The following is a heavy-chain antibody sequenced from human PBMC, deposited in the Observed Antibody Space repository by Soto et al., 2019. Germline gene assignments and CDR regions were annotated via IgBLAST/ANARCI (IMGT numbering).Heavy chain of an antibody. Sequence: QLQLQESGPGLVKPSETLSLTCTVSGGSIGSTTYYWGWIRQPPGKGLEWIGSIYYSGSTYYNPSLKGRVNISVDMSKNQFSLKLSSVTAADTAVYYCATHNWNLDPWGQGTLVTVSS. V-gene: IGHV4-39*01. D-gene: IGHD1-7*01. CDR3: ATHNWNLDP. J-gene: IGHJ1*01. CDR1: GGSIGSTTYY. CDR2: IYYSGST.